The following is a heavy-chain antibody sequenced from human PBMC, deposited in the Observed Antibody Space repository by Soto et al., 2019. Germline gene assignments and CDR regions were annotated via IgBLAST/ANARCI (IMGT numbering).Heavy chain of an antibody. CDR2: INAGNGNT. Sequence: GASVKVSCKASGYTFTSYAMHWVRQAPGQRLEWMGWINAGNGNTKYSQKFQGRVTITRDTSASTAYMELSSLRSEDTAVYYCARYQPPRDSGSYYGMDVWGQGTTVTVSS. D-gene: IGHD3-10*01. V-gene: IGHV1-3*01. CDR1: GYTFTSYA. J-gene: IGHJ6*02. CDR3: ARYQPPRDSGSYYGMDV.